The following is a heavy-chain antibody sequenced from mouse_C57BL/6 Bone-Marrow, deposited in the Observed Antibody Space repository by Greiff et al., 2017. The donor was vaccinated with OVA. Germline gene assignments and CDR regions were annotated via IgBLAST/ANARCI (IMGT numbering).Heavy chain of an antibody. CDR1: GFTFNTYA. Sequence: GGGLVQPKGSLKLSCAASGFTFNTYAMHWVRQAPGKGLEWVARIRSKSSNYATYYADSVKDRFTISRDDSQSMLYLQMNNLKTEDTAMYYCVREGIYYYGSSYVLFDYWGQGTTLTVSS. D-gene: IGHD1-1*01. J-gene: IGHJ2*01. CDR2: IRSKSSNYAT. V-gene: IGHV10-3*01. CDR3: VREGIYYYGSSYVLFDY.